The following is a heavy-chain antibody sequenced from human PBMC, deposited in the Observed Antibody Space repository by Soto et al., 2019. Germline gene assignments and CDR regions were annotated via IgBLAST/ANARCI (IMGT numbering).Heavy chain of an antibody. V-gene: IGHV1-18*01. CDR3: ARKEYSSYYYYGMDV. CDR2: ISAYNGNT. D-gene: IGHD6-6*01. CDR1: GYTFTSYG. Sequence: ASVKVSCKASGYTFTSYGISWVRQAPGQGLEWMGWISAYNGNTNYAQKHQGRVTMTTDTSTSTAYMELRSLRSDDTAVYYCARKEYSSYYYYGMDVWGQGTTVTVSS. J-gene: IGHJ6*02.